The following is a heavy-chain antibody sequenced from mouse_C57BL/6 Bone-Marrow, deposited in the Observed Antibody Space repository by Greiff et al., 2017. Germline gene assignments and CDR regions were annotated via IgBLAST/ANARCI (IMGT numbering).Heavy chain of an antibody. Sequence: QVQLQQPGAELVKPGASVKMSCKASGYTFTSYWITWVKQRPGQGLEWIGDIYPGSGSTNYNEKFKGKATLTVDTSSSTAYMQLSSLTSEDSAVYYCARGYSNFLYAMDYWGQGTSVTVSS. CDR3: ARGYSNFLYAMDY. CDR1: GYTFTSYW. CDR2: IYPGSGST. V-gene: IGHV1-55*01. D-gene: IGHD2-5*01. J-gene: IGHJ4*01.